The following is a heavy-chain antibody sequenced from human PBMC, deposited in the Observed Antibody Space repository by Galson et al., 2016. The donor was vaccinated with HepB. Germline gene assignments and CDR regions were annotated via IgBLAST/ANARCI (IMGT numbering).Heavy chain of an antibody. D-gene: IGHD1-26*01. Sequence: SVKVSCKASGYSFTTYGISWVRQAPGQRLEWMGWINAGNGNTKYSQKFQARVTITRDTSASTAYMELSSLRSEDTAVFYCATIAGATTYWGQGTLVTVSS. J-gene: IGHJ4*02. CDR1: GYSFTTYG. CDR2: INAGNGNT. CDR3: ATIAGATTY. V-gene: IGHV1-3*01.